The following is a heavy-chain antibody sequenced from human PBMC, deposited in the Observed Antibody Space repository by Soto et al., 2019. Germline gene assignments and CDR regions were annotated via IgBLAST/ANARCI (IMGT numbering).Heavy chain of an antibody. CDR1: GYTFTNYD. D-gene: IGHD3-9*01. J-gene: IGHJ4*02. CDR2: MNPNSGHT. CDR3: ARGHYKILTGHPYLDR. V-gene: IGHV1-8*01. Sequence: QVQLVPSGAEVKKPGASVKVSCKASGYTFTNYDINWVRQATGQGLEWMGWMNPNSGHTLYAQKFQGRVTMTRKTSINPAYMELSSLTSEDTAVYYGARGHYKILTGHPYLDRWGQGTLVTVSS.